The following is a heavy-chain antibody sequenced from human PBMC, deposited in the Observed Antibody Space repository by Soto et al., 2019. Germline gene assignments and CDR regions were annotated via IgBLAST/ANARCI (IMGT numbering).Heavy chain of an antibody. CDR1: GYTFTTYW. J-gene: IGHJ4*02. Sequence: EVQLVQSGAEVKKPGESLKISCKGSGYTFTTYWIGWVRQMPGKGLEWMAIIYPGDSDTRYSPSFQGQVTISVDRSISTAYLQWGSLKASDTAMYYCTRRFPSGLFFDYWCQGTLVTVSS. CDR3: TRRFPSGLFFDY. V-gene: IGHV5-51*03. CDR2: IYPGDSDT. D-gene: IGHD6-19*01.